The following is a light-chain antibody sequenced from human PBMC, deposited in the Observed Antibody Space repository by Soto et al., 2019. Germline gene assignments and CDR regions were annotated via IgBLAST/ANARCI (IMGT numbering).Light chain of an antibody. CDR1: SSDVGGYNY. V-gene: IGLV2-14*01. CDR2: DVS. CDR3: SSYTSSTPWV. J-gene: IGLJ3*02. Sequence: QSALTQPASVSGSPGQSITISCTGTSSDVGGYNYVSWYQQHPGKAPKLMIYDVSNRPSGVSNRFSGSKSGNTASLTISGLPAEEEDDYYCSSYTSSTPWVFGGGTKLTVL.